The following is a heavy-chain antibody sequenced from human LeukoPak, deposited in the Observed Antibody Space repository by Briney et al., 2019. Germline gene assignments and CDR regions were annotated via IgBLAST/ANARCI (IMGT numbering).Heavy chain of an antibody. J-gene: IGHJ4*02. V-gene: IGHV3-11*06. CDR1: GSTFSDYY. D-gene: IGHD2-21*02. CDR3: SRGRLFGDY. Sequence: GGSLRLSCAASGSTFSDYYMSWIRQAPGKGLEWVSYISSSSSYTNYADSVKGRFTISRDNAKNSLYLQMNSLRAEDTAVYYCSRGRLFGDYWGQGALVTVSS. CDR2: ISSSSSYT.